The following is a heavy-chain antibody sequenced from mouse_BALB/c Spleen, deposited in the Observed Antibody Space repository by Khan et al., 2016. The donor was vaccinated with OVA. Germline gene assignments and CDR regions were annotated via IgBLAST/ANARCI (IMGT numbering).Heavy chain of an antibody. Sequence: QVQLKQSGPGLVAPSQSLSITCTVSGFSLTSYGVHWVRQPPGKGLEWLVVIWSDGSTTYNSALKSRLSISKDNSTCQAFLKMNRIQTDDTAMYYCARGGFYAMDYWGQGTSVTVSS. CDR3: ARGGFYAMDY. V-gene: IGHV2-6*02. J-gene: IGHJ4*01. CDR1: GFSLTSYG. CDR2: IWSDGST.